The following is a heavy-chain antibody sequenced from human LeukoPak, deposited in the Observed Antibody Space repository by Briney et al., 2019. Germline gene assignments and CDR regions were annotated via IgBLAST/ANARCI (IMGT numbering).Heavy chain of an antibody. D-gene: IGHD6-19*01. Sequence: ASVKVSCKASGYTFTSYGITWVRQAPGQGLEWMGWINPNSGGTNYAQKFQGWVTMTRDTSISTAYMELSRLRSDDTAVYYCAREGDSSGWYDGWGQGTLVTVSS. V-gene: IGHV1-2*04. J-gene: IGHJ4*02. CDR1: GYTFTSYG. CDR3: AREGDSSGWYDG. CDR2: INPNSGGT.